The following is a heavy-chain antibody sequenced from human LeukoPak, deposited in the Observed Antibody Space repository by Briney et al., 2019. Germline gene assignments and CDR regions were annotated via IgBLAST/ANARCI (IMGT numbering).Heavy chain of an antibody. V-gene: IGHV4-61*02. J-gene: IGHJ4*02. CDR1: GGSISSGSYY. Sequence: ASETLSLTCTVSGGSISSGSYYWSWIRQPAGKGLEWIGRIYTSGRTNYNPSLKSLVTISVDTSKNQFSLKLSSVTAADTAVYYCARGDRWLGIFDYWGQGTLVTVSS. CDR2: IYTSGRT. D-gene: IGHD5-24*01. CDR3: ARGDRWLGIFDY.